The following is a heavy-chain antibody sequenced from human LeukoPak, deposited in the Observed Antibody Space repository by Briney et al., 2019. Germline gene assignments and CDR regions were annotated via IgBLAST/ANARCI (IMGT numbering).Heavy chain of an antibody. D-gene: IGHD4-17*01. V-gene: IGHV4-38-2*02. CDR3: ARGDPSGDYVLNYFDY. J-gene: IGHJ4*02. CDR1: GYSISSGYY. CDR2: IYHSGST. Sequence: PSETLSLTCTVSGYSISSGYYWGWIRQPPGKGLEWIGSIYHSGSTYYNPSLKSRVTISVDTSKNQFSLKLSSVTAADTAVYYSARGDPSGDYVLNYFDYWGQGTLVTVSS.